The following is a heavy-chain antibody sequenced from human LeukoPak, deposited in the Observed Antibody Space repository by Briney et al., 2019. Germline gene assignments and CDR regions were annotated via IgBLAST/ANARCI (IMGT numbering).Heavy chain of an antibody. D-gene: IGHD3-16*01. J-gene: IGHJ5*02. CDR1: GFTFSSYE. V-gene: IGHV3-48*03. CDR3: AFGRNWFDP. Sequence: PGGSLRLSCAASGFTFSSYEMNWVRQAPGKGPEWVSYISSSGSTIYYADSVKGRFTISRDNAKNSLYLQMNSLRAEDTAVYYCAFGRNWFDPWGQGTLITVSS. CDR2: ISSSGSTI.